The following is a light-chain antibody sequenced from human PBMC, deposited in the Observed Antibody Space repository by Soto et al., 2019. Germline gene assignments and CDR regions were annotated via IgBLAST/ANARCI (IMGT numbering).Light chain of an antibody. CDR1: QSISNW. CDR3: QQYTNTNNPWM. J-gene: IGKJ1*01. Sequence: DIQMTQSPTTRPASVGDRFTITCRASQSISNWLAWYQQKPGTAPKVLIYHASNLQSGVPSRFSGSGSGTEFTIIISGLQPDDSATYYCQQYTNTNNPWMFGQGTKVDI. CDR2: HAS. V-gene: IGKV1-5*01.